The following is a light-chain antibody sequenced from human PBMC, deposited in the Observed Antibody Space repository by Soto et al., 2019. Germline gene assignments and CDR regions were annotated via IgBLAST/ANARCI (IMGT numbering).Light chain of an antibody. V-gene: IGKV1-39*01. J-gene: IGKJ1*01. CDR2: AAS. CDR1: QSISSY. Sequence: GDRVTITCRASQSISSYLNWYQQKPGKAPKFLIYAASSLQSGVPSRFSGSGSGTDFTLTISSLQPEDSATYYCQQFDSYPITFGQGTKVDIK. CDR3: QQFDSYPIT.